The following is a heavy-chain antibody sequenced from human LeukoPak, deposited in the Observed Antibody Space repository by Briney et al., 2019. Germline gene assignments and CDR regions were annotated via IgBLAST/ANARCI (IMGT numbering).Heavy chain of an antibody. J-gene: IGHJ5*02. CDR2: INPDSGGT. CDR3: ARCQGRCTSERGPAGGWFDP. CDR1: GYTFTGYY. V-gene: IGHV1-2*02. Sequence: ASVKVSCKASGYTFTGYYMHWVRQAPGHGLEWMGWINPDSGGTNYAQKFQGRVTMTRDTSINTVYMELNRLRSDDTAVYYCARCQGRCTSERGPAGGWFDPWGQGTLVTVSS. D-gene: IGHD2-8*02.